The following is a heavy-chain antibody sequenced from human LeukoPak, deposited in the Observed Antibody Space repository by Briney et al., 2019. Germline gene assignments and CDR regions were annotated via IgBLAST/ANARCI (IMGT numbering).Heavy chain of an antibody. CDR2: INRDSSVK. V-gene: IGHV3-7*01. CDR3: ARDPGSSAFDL. CDR1: GFNFTAFL. D-gene: IGHD1-14*01. Sequence: GGSLRLSCAASGFNFTAFLMSWVRQTPEKGLEFVANINRDSSVKNYVDSVKGRLTISRDNAKKSLFLELNSLRADDAAVFYCARDPGSSAFDLWGQGSLVTVST. J-gene: IGHJ4*02.